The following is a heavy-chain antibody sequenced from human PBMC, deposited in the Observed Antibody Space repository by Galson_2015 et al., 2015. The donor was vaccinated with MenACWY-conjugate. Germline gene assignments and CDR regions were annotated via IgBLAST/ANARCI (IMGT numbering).Heavy chain of an antibody. D-gene: IGHD6-13*01. CDR2: ISYDGGNE. V-gene: IGHV3-30*18. Sequence: SLRLSCAASGFTFSTYGMHWVRQAPGKGLEWVAVISYDGGNEYYADSVKGRFTISRDNSKNTLYLQMNSLRAEDTAVYYCAKIRSAGYSSSWYYYYGMDVWGQGTTVTVSS. J-gene: IGHJ6*02. CDR3: AKIRSAGYSSSWYYYYGMDV. CDR1: GFTFSTYG.